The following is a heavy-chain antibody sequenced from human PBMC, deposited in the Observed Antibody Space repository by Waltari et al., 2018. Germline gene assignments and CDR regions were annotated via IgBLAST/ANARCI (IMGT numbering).Heavy chain of an antibody. CDR1: GFTFGLFG. CDR3: CKEVSTIGVPLFDS. Sequence: EVHLLESGGGLVQPGGSLRLSCAASGFTFGLFGMSWVRQTPEKGLEWVSGIDNGGLNAYYADSVRGRFTISRDNSGTTLYLQMNSLRVGDTAMYYCCKEVSTIGVPLFDSWGQGTLVTVSS. D-gene: IGHD3-3*01. CDR2: IDNGGLNA. J-gene: IGHJ4*02. V-gene: IGHV3-23*01.